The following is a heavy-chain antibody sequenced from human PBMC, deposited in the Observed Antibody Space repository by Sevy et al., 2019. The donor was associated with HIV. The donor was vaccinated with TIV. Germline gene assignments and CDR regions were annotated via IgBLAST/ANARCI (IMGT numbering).Heavy chain of an antibody. D-gene: IGHD3-22*01. CDR2: IFDSFYGSGDNT. V-gene: IGHV3-23*01. Sequence: GGSLRLSCAASGFTFSNYAMNWVRQAPGKGLEWVSTIFDSFYGSGDNTYYADSVKGRFSISRDNSKNTLYLQMNSLRAEDTAVYYCAGGRYDSSGSFDAFDIWGQGTLVTVSS. J-gene: IGHJ3*02. CDR3: AGGRYDSSGSFDAFDI. CDR1: GFTFSNYA.